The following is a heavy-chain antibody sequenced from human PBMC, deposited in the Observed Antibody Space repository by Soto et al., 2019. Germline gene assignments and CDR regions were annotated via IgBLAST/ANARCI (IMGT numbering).Heavy chain of an antibody. CDR2: IYYSGST. Sequence: PSETLSLTCTVSGGSISSYYWSWIRQPPGKGLEWIGYIYYSGSTNYNPSLKSRVTISVDTSKNQFSPKLSSVTAADTAVYYCARTTVTYYYYYGMDVWGQGTTVTVSS. J-gene: IGHJ6*02. CDR1: GGSISSYY. V-gene: IGHV4-59*01. CDR3: ARTTVTYYYYYGMDV. D-gene: IGHD4-4*01.